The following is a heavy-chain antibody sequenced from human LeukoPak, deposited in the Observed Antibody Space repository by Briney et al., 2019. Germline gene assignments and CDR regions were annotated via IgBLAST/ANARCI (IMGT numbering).Heavy chain of an antibody. J-gene: IGHJ6*02. V-gene: IGHV4-59*13. Sequence: AETLSLPCTVSGGSISRYYWSWIRQPPGKGLEWIGYIYYCGSPNYHPSLKSRVTISVDTSKNQFSLKLSSVTAADTAVYYCARVSGDYGMDVWGQGTTVTVSS. CDR2: IYYCGSP. CDR1: GGSISRYY. D-gene: IGHD3-10*01. CDR3: ARVSGDYGMDV.